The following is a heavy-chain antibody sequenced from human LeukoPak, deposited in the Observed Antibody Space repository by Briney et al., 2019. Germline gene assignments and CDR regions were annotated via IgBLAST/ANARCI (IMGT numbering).Heavy chain of an antibody. V-gene: IGHV3-13*01. Sequence: GGSLRLSCAASGFTFSRYDMHWVRQGAGKGLEWVSGIGTTGDTHYPDSVKGRFTISRENAKDSLYLQMNSLRAGDTAVYYCARGPKINPVSWNDVGWFDPWGQGTLVTVSS. CDR2: IGTTGDT. J-gene: IGHJ5*02. D-gene: IGHD1-1*01. CDR3: ARGPKINPVSWNDVGWFDP. CDR1: GFTFSRYD.